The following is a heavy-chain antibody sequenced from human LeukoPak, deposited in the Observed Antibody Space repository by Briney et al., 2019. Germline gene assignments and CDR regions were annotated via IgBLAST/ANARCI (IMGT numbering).Heavy chain of an antibody. V-gene: IGHV4-39*07. CDR2: IYYSGST. Sequence: SETLSLTCTVSGGSIRSSNYYWGWIRQPPGKGLEWIGNIYYSGSTYYNPSLKSRVTISVDTSKNQFSLKVSSVIAADTAVYYCARDLGYYDSSGYYYNWFDPWGQGTLVTVSS. D-gene: IGHD3-22*01. CDR3: ARDLGYYDSSGYYYNWFDP. CDR1: GGSIRSSNYY. J-gene: IGHJ5*02.